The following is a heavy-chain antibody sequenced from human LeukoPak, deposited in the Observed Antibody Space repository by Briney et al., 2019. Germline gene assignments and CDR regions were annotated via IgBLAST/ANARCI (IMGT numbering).Heavy chain of an antibody. CDR3: ARADFMITFGGVIVLNACEI. D-gene: IGHD3-16*02. CDR1: GYRFTSYG. Sequence: GESLHISCQGSGYRFTSYGIGWVRQLPGKGLEWMGIIYPCYSDTRYSPSFQGQVPISADKSISTAYLQWSSLKASDTAMYYCARADFMITFGGVIVLNACEIWGQGTMVTVSS. J-gene: IGHJ3*02. V-gene: IGHV5-51*01. CDR2: IYPCYSDT.